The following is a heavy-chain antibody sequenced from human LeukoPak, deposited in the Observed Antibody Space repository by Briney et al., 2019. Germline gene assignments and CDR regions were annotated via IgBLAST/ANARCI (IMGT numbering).Heavy chain of an antibody. Sequence: PSETLSLTCTVSGDSISSGDYYWSWIRQPAGKGLEWIGRISSSGSTNYNPSLKSRVTISVDTSKNQFSLKLSSVTAADTAGYFCARAPYSYDSSGAFDIWGQGTMVTVSS. V-gene: IGHV4-61*02. CDR3: ARAPYSYDSSGAFDI. J-gene: IGHJ3*02. CDR1: GDSISSGDYY. CDR2: ISSSGST. D-gene: IGHD3-22*01.